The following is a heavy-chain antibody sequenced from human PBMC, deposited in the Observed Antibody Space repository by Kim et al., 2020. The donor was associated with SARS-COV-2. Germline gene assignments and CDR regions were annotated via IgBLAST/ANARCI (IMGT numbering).Heavy chain of an antibody. J-gene: IGHJ6*02. D-gene: IGHD5-12*01. Sequence: GGSLRLSCAASGFTFSSYAMSWVRQAPGKGLEWVSAISGSGGSTYYADSVKGRFTISRDNSKNTLYLQMNSLRAEDTAVYYCAKDLRDGYNYWFGEDNNDLGGMDVWGQGTTVTVSS. CDR2: ISGSGGST. CDR1: GFTFSSYA. CDR3: AKDLRDGYNYWFGEDNNDLGGMDV. V-gene: IGHV3-23*01.